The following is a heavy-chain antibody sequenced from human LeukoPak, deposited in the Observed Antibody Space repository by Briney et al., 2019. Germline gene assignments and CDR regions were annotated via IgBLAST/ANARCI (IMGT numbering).Heavy chain of an antibody. J-gene: IGHJ4*02. CDR1: GFTFSSYA. Sequence: GGSPRLSCAASGFTFSSYAMHWVRQAPGKGLEYVSAISSNGGSTYYANSVKGRFTISRDNSKNTLYLQMGSLRAEDMAVYYCARSDYGGRVDWGQGTLVTVSS. V-gene: IGHV3-64*01. D-gene: IGHD4-23*01. CDR3: ARSDYGGRVD. CDR2: ISSNGGST.